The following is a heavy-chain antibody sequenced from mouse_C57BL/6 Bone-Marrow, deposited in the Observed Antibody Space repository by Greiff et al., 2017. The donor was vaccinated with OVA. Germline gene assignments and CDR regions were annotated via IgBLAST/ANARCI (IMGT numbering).Heavy chain of an antibody. Sequence: EVKLMESGPELVKPGASVKISCKASGYSFTGYYMNWVKQSPEKSLEWIGEINPSTGGTTYNQKFKAKATLTVDKSSSTAYMQLKSLTSEDSAVYYCARKRASYYSNWAWFAYWGQGTLVTVSA. V-gene: IGHV1-42*01. J-gene: IGHJ3*01. D-gene: IGHD2-5*01. CDR2: INPSTGGT. CDR3: ARKRASYYSNWAWFAY. CDR1: GYSFTGYY.